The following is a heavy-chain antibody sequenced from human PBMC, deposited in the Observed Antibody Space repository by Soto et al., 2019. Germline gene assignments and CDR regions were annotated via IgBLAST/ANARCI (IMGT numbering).Heavy chain of an antibody. V-gene: IGHV4-30-4*01. CDR1: GDSISSGNHY. Sequence: TLCLTCPGSGDSISSGNHYWSWIRQPPGKGLEWIGYIFYSGTAYYNPSLKSRLTISVDTSKNQFSLKLSSVTAADTAVYYCARTDYGTAYFDPWGQGSLVTVYS. CDR3: ARTDYGTAYFDP. D-gene: IGHD3-10*01. J-gene: IGHJ5*02. CDR2: IFYSGTA.